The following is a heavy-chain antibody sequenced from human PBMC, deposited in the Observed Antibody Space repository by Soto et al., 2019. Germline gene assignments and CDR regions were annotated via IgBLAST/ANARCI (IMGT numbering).Heavy chain of an antibody. V-gene: IGHV3-9*01. CDR3: AKEGLTPFDY. Sequence: EVQLVESGGGLVQPGRSLRLSCAASGFTFDDYAMHWVRQAPGKGLEWVSGISWNSGSIGYADSVKGRFTISRDNAKNSLYLQMNSLRAEDTALYYCAKEGLTPFDYWGQGTLVTVSS. CDR2: ISWNSGSI. J-gene: IGHJ4*02. CDR1: GFTFDDYA.